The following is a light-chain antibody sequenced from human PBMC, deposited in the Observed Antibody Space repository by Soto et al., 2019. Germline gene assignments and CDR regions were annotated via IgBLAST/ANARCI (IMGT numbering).Light chain of an antibody. Sequence: EIVLTQSPGTLSLSPGERATLSCRASQSVSSSYLAWYQQKPGQAPRLLIYDASSRDTGVPDRFSGSGSGTEFTLTSSRLEPEDFAVYYCQQYGSTPHTFGQGTKLEIK. V-gene: IGKV3-20*01. J-gene: IGKJ2*01. CDR3: QQYGSTPHT. CDR2: DAS. CDR1: QSVSSSY.